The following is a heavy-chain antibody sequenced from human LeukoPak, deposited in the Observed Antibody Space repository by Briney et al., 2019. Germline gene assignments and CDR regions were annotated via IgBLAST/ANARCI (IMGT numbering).Heavy chain of an antibody. CDR1: GGSISSSSYY. CDR3: ARQHVSYCSTTSCSAGFVDS. CDR2: IYYSRST. J-gene: IGHJ4*02. Sequence: SETLSLTCTVSGGSISSSSYYWGWIRQPPGKGLEWIGSIYYSRSTYYNPSLKSRVTISVDTSKNQFSLKLSSVTAADTAVYYCARQHVSYCSTTSCSAGFVDSWGQGTLVTVSS. V-gene: IGHV4-39*01. D-gene: IGHD2-2*01.